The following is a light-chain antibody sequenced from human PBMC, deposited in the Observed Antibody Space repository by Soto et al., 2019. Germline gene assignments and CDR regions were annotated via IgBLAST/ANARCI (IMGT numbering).Light chain of an antibody. CDR1: SSDIGAYNY. CDR2: DVT. Sequence: QSALTQPRSVSGSPGQSVTISCTGTSSDIGAYNYVSWYQQHPGKAPKLIVYDVTERPSGVPDRFSGSKSGNTASLTISGLQAEDESDYYCCSYAGGHVVFGGGTKVTVL. J-gene: IGLJ2*01. V-gene: IGLV2-11*01. CDR3: CSYAGGHVV.